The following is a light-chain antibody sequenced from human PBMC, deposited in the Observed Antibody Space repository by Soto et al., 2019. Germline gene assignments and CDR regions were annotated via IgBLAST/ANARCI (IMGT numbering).Light chain of an antibody. CDR2: SAS. J-gene: IGKJ1*01. CDR3: QQYDNWPLT. Sequence: EIVMTQSPATLSLPPGVIASLSCRASQSISDTLAWYQQKPGQAPRLLIYSASRRATGFPARFSGSGSGTHFTLTISSLQSEDFAVYYCQQYDNWPLTFGQGTKVDI. CDR1: QSISDT. V-gene: IGKV3-15*01.